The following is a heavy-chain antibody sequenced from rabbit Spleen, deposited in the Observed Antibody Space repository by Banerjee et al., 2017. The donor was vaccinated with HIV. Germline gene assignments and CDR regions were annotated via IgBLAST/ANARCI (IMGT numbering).Heavy chain of an antibody. D-gene: IGHD2-1*01. V-gene: IGHV1S45*01. CDR1: GFSFSDRDV. Sequence: QEQLEESGGGLVKPEGSLTLTCKASGFSFSDRDVMCWVRQAPGKGLEWITCINMVTGKSVYASWAKGRFIMSRTSSTKVTLQMTSLTAADTATYFCVRDQAGDADYGPYYLNLWGQGTLVTVS. CDR2: INMVTGKS. J-gene: IGHJ4*01. CDR3: VRDQAGDADYGPYYLNL.